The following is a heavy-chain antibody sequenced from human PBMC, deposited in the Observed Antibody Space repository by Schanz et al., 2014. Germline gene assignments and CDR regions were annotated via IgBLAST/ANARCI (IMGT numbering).Heavy chain of an antibody. CDR1: GFTVSSNH. V-gene: IGHV3-66*01. CDR3: ARRASCSRIGCPFDS. D-gene: IGHD2-2*01. J-gene: IGHJ4*02. Sequence: EVQLAESGGGLVQPGGSLRLSCAVSGFTVSSNHMSWVRQAPGKGLEWVSVIYSGIGAYYADSVKDRFTVSRDNSKNTVYLQMNRLRAEDTAMYYCARRASCSRIGCPFDSWGQGTLLTV. CDR2: IYSGIGA.